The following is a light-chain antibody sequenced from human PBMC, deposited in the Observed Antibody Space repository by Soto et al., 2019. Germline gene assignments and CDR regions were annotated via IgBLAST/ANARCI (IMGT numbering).Light chain of an antibody. CDR2: ADN. CDR3: TSWDDNLSAVV. J-gene: IGLJ2*01. CDR1: ASNIGTFY. Sequence: QSVLTQPPSASATPGQGVTVSCSGSASNIGTFYVSWYQHLPGTAPKLLIYADNQRPSGVPDRFSGSKSGTSASLAISGLRSVDEADYYCTSWDDNLSAVVFGGGTKVTVL. V-gene: IGLV1-47*02.